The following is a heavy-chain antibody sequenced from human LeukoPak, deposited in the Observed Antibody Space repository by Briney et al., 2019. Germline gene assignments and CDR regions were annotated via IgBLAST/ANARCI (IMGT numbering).Heavy chain of an antibody. V-gene: IGHV3-15*01. CDR2: IKSKTDGGTT. Sequence: GGSLRLSCAASGFTFSNAWMSWVRQAPGKGLEWVGRIKSKTDGGTTDYAAPVKGRFTISRDDSKNTLYLQMNSLKTEDTAVYYCTTDRLFVPTPPFDYWGQGTLVTVSS. CDR1: GFTFSNAW. J-gene: IGHJ4*02. CDR3: TTDRLFVPTPPFDY. D-gene: IGHD3-10*02.